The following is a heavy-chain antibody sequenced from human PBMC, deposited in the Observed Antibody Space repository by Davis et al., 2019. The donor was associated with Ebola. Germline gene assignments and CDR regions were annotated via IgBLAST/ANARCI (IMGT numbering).Heavy chain of an antibody. J-gene: IGHJ6*04. CDR3: ARVQGPLFPSMEV. CDR2: ISSSGKTI. CDR1: EFSFSDYT. Sequence: GESLKISCVASEFSFSDYTMNWVRQAPGKGLEWVSYISSSGKTIYYADSVQGRFTISRDKAKNSLYLQMNSLRDEDMAVYYYARVQGPLFPSMEVWGTGTTVTVSS. V-gene: IGHV3-48*02.